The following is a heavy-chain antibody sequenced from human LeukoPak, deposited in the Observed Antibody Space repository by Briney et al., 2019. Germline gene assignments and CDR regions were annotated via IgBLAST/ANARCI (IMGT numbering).Heavy chain of an antibody. D-gene: IGHD4-17*01. V-gene: IGHV2-5*01. J-gene: IGHJ4*02. Sequence: SGPTLVNPTQTLTLTCTFSGFSLSTNAVVVGWVRQPPGKALEWLAFIYGNDDKRYSPSLESRLTITKDTSKNQVVLTVTDMDYVDTATYHCVHRTTVTSVDHWGQGTLVTVSS. CDR3: VHRTTVTSVDH. CDR1: GFSLSTNAVV. CDR2: IYGNDDK.